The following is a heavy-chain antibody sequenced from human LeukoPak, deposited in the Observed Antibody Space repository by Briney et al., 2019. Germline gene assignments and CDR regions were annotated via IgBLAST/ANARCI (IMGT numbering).Heavy chain of an antibody. D-gene: IGHD6-19*01. V-gene: IGHV3-30-3*01. J-gene: IGHJ4*02. CDR3: ARQIGYSSGPGDY. CDR1: GFTFSSYA. CDR2: ISYDGSNK. Sequence: GGSLRLSCAASGFTFSSYAMHWVRQAPGKGLEWVAVISYDGSNKYYADSVKGRFTISRDNSKNTLYLQMNSLRAEDTAVYYCARQIGYSSGPGDYWGQGTLVTVSS.